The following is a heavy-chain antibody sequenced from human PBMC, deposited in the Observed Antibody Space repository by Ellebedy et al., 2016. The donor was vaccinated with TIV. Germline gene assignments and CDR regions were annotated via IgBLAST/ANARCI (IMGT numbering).Heavy chain of an antibody. CDR3: ARLGVSSGWRDY. CDR2: INHSGST. Sequence: SETLSLTXAVYGGSFSGYYWSWIRQPPGKGLEWIGEINHSGSTNYNPSLKSRVTISVDTSKNQFSLKLSSVTAADTAVYYCARLGVSSGWRDYWGQGTLVTVSS. V-gene: IGHV4-34*01. CDR1: GGSFSGYY. J-gene: IGHJ4*02. D-gene: IGHD6-19*01.